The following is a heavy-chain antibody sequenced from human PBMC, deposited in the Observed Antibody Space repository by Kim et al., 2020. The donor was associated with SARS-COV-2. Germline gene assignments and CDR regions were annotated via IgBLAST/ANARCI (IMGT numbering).Heavy chain of an antibody. D-gene: IGHD5-18*01. CDR2: IYYSEST. CDR1: GASITSYY. CDR3: ARDGGYPLGAFDI. J-gene: IGHJ3*02. V-gene: IGHV4-59*01. Sequence: SETLSLTCTVSGASITSYYWSWIRQPPGKGLEWIGHIYYSESTNYNPSLKRRVIISVDTSKNQFSLNLSSVTAADTAVYSCARDGGYPLGAFDIWGQGT.